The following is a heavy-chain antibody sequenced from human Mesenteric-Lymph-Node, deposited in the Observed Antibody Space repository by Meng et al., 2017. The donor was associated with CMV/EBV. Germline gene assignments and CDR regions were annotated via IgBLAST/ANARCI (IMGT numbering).Heavy chain of an antibody. CDR3: ARAGYCSTASCYMDLYYYGMDV. CDR1: GFIFTTYG. CDR2: ISAYNGNT. Sequence: APVKVSCKTSGFIFTTYGISWVRQAPGQGLEWMGRISAYNGNTNYAQKSQGRVTMTTDTSTVTAYMELRSLRSDDTAMYYCARAGYCSTASCYMDLYYYGMDVWGQGTTVTVSS. D-gene: IGHD2-2*02. J-gene: IGHJ6*02. V-gene: IGHV1-18*01.